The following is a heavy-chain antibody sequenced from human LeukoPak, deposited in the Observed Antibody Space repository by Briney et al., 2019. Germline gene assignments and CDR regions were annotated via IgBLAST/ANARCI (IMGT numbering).Heavy chain of an antibody. D-gene: IGHD6-13*01. CDR3: ARDCSSTACQGPVLYF. CDR1: GYTFTSHY. Sequence: ASVKISCKASGYTFTSHYVHWVRPAPGQGLAWMGIIHPSGGNPRSTENFQGRVTMTRDTSTSTVYLELRSLTSQDTAVYYSARDCSSTACQGPVLYFWGQGTLVTVSS. CDR2: IHPSGGNP. V-gene: IGHV1-46*01. J-gene: IGHJ4*02.